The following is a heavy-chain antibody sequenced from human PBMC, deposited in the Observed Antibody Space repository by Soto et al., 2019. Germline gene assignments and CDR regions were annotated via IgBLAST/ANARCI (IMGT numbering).Heavy chain of an antibody. CDR3: ARGNDDSGSY. CDR2: IIPILEKA. CDR1: GDSFSSDT. J-gene: IGHJ4*01. D-gene: IGHD3-22*01. V-gene: IGHV1-69*08. Sequence: QVQLVQSGAEVKKPGSSVKVSCKASGDSFSSDTITWVRQAPGQGLEWMGRIIPILEKATYAQKFQGRLTTTADTSTSTAYMELNRMRSDDTAVYYCARGNDDSGSYWGHGTLVTVSS.